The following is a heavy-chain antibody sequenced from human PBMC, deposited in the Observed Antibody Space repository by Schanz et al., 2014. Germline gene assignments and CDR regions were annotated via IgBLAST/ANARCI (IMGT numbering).Heavy chain of an antibody. CDR3: AKGQGAVINNWYFDL. J-gene: IGHJ2*01. Sequence: EVLLVESGGGLVKPGGSVRVSCAASGFTFSTYSMNWVRQAPGKGLEWVSSISGTGDHIYYADFVKGRFTISRDNSMNTLSLQMNGLSADDTAIYYCAKGQGAVINNWYFDLWGRGTLVTVSS. CDR1: GFTFSTYS. CDR2: ISGTGDHI. D-gene: IGHD2-21*01. V-gene: IGHV3-23*04.